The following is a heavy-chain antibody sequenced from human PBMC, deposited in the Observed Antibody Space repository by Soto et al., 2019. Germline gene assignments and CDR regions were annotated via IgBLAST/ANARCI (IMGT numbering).Heavy chain of an antibody. CDR2: ISAYNGNT. V-gene: IGHV1-18*01. D-gene: IGHD2-2*01. CDR3: ERYCSSTSCYATWFDP. CDR1: GYTFTSYG. J-gene: IGHJ5*02. Sequence: QVQLVQSGAEVKKPGASVKVSCKASGYTFTSYGISWVRQAPGQGLEWMGWISAYNGNTNYEQKLQGRVTMTTDTSTSTAYMEMRSLRSDDTAVYYCERYCSSTSCYATWFDPGGQGTLVTVSS.